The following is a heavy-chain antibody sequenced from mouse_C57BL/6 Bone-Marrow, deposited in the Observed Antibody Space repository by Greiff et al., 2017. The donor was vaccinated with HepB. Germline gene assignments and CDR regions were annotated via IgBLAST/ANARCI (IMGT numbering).Heavy chain of an antibody. D-gene: IGHD2-10*02. J-gene: IGHJ1*03. CDR1: GYSITSGYY. CDR3: ARYGNYECWYFDV. V-gene: IGHV3-6*01. Sequence: EVQLVESGPGLVKPSQSLSLTCSVTGYSITSGYYWNWIRQFPGNKLEWMGYISYDGSNNYNPSLKNRISITRDTSKNQFFLKLNSVTTEDTATYYCARYGNYECWYFDVWGTGTTVTVSS. CDR2: ISYDGSN.